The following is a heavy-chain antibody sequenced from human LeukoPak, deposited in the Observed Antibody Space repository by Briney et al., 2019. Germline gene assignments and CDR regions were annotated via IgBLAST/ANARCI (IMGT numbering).Heavy chain of an antibody. CDR3: ARGRGAWLQFRGNAVPFDY. V-gene: IGHV4-39*07. J-gene: IGHJ4*02. CDR2: IYYSGST. D-gene: IGHD5-24*01. Sequence: SETLSLTCTVSGGSISSSSYYWGWIRQPPGKGLEWIGSIYYSGSTYYNPSLKSRVTISVDTSKNQFSLKLSSVTAADTAVYYCARGRGAWLQFRGNAVPFDYWGQGTLVTVSS. CDR1: GGSISSSSYY.